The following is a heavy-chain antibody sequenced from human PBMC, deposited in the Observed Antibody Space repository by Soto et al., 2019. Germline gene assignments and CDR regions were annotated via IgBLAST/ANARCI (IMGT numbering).Heavy chain of an antibody. V-gene: IGHV1-3*01. Sequence: ASVKVSCKASGYTFTDSAVHWVRQAPGQGLEWMGWVNADNGDTRYSQKFQARVTITRDTSASTAYMELRSLRAEDTAVYYCARDLRFSSSWFLIGWFDPWGQGTLVTVSS. J-gene: IGHJ5*02. CDR2: VNADNGDT. D-gene: IGHD6-13*01. CDR1: GYTFTDSA. CDR3: ARDLRFSSSWFLIGWFDP.